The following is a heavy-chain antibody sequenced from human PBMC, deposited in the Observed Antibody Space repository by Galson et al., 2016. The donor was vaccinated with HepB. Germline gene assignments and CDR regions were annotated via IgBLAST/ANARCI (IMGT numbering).Heavy chain of an antibody. CDR2: ISSNGDST. Sequence: SLRLSCAASRFTFSTYTMHWVRQAPGKGLEYVSGISSNGDSTYYADSVKGRFTISRDNSKYTLYLQMSSLRAEDTAVYYCVKDPQVGPLRYFDGSDYWGQGTLVTVSS. D-gene: IGHD3-9*01. CDR1: RFTFSTYT. CDR3: VKDPQVGPLRYFDGSDY. J-gene: IGHJ4*02. V-gene: IGHV3-64D*08.